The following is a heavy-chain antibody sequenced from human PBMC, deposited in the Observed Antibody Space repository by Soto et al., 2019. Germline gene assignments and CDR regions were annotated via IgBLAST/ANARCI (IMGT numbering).Heavy chain of an antibody. CDR1: GGTFSSYA. D-gene: IGHD2-21*02. Sequence: ASVKVSCKASGGTFSSYAISWVRQAPGQGLEWMGGIIPIFGTANYAQKFQGRVTITADKSTSTAYMELSSLRSEDTAVYYCAEAVVVTAHDAFDIWGHGTMVTVSS. V-gene: IGHV1-69*06. CDR2: IIPIFGTA. J-gene: IGHJ3*02. CDR3: AEAVVVTAHDAFDI.